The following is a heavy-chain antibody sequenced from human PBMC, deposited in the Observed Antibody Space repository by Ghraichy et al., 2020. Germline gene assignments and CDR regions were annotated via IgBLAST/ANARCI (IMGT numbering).Heavy chain of an antibody. V-gene: IGHV4-34*01. CDR3: ARLRRSGYAFDD. J-gene: IGHJ4*02. CDR1: GGSFSGYY. CDR2: INYSGST. D-gene: IGHD3-3*01. Sequence: SETLSLTCAVYGGSFSGYYWSWVRQPPGKGLEWIGEINYSGSTNYNPSLKSRVTISVDTSKNQFSLKLSSVTAADTAVYYCARLRRSGYAFDDWGQGTLVTISS.